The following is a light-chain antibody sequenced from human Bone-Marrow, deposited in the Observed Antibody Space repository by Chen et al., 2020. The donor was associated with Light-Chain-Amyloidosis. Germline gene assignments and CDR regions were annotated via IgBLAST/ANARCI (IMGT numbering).Light chain of an antibody. CDR2: DHI. CDR3: QVGDRRSDRWV. J-gene: IGLJ3*02. Sequence: SYVLTQPSSVAVAPGQTATIACGGNHIGSTSVHWYQQTPVQAPLLVVYDHIDRPSGIPERLSGSSAGNTATVTISRVGAGDEAVYYCQVGDRRSDRWVFGGGTNLTVL. CDR1: HIGSTS. V-gene: IGLV3-21*02.